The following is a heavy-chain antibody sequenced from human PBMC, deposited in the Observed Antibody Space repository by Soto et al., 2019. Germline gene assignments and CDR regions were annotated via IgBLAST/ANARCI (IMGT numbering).Heavy chain of an antibody. V-gene: IGHV4-59*01. J-gene: IGHJ4*02. CDR2: IYYSGST. CDR3: ARDPTHSSGGA. Sequence: PSETLSLTCTVSGGSISSYYWSWIRQPPGKGLEWIGYIYYSGSTNYNPSLKSRVTISVDTSKNQFSLKLNSVTAADTAVYYCARDPTHSSGGAWGQGTLVTVSS. CDR1: GGSISSYY. D-gene: IGHD6-19*01.